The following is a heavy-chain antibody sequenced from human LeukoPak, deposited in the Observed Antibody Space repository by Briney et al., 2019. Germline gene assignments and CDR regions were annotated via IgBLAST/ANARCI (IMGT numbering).Heavy chain of an antibody. V-gene: IGHV3-66*01. CDR2: IYSGGST. CDR1: GFTVSSNY. J-gene: IGHJ6*03. CDR3: ARDDGGYPGYYYMDV. D-gene: IGHD4-17*01. Sequence: GGSLRLSCAASGFTVSSNYMSWVRQAPGKGLEWVSVIYSGGSTYYADSVKGRFTISRDNSKDTLYVQMNSLRAEDTAVYYCARDDGGYPGYYYMDVWGKGTTLTVSS.